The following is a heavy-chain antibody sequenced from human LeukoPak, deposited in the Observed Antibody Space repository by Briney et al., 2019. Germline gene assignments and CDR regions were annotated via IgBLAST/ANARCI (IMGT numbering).Heavy chain of an antibody. CDR1: GSTFDDCA. CDR2: ISWNSGSI. Sequence: GRSLRLSCAASGSTFDDCAMHWVRQAPGKGLEWVSGISWNSGSIAYADSVKGRFTISRDNAKNSLYLQMNSLRAEDTAFYYCAKGRYYYDNSGLEFDYWGQGTLVTVSS. D-gene: IGHD3-22*01. V-gene: IGHV3-9*01. J-gene: IGHJ4*02. CDR3: AKGRYYYDNSGLEFDY.